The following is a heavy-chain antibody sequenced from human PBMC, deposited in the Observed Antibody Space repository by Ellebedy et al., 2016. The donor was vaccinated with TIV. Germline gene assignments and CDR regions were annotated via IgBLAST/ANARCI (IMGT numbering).Heavy chain of an antibody. J-gene: IGHJ4*02. Sequence: GGSLRLXXAASGFTFNTYTINWVRQAPGKGLEWVSSISSTYSYIYYADSVKGRFTISRDNAKNSLYLQMNSLRGEDTAVYYCARADFGAAAGTGSRALDYWGQGTLVTVSS. CDR2: ISSTYSYI. CDR3: ARADFGAAAGTGSRALDY. V-gene: IGHV3-21*03. D-gene: IGHD6-13*01. CDR1: GFTFNTYT.